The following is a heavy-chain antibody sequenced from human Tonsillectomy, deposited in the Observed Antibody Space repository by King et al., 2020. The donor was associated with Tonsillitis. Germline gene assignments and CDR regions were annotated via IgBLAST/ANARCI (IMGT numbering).Heavy chain of an antibody. CDR2: ISGSGGST. D-gene: IGHD3-10*01. V-gene: IGHV3-23*04. CDR1: GFTFSSYA. CDR3: AKGPPARGSLDMDDY. Sequence: VQLVESGGGLVQPGGSLRLSCAASGFTFSSYAVNWVRQAPGKGLEWVSAISGSGGSTNYADSVKGRFTISRDNSKKTLYLQMNSLRAEDTAIYYCAKGPPARGSLDMDDYWGQGTLVTVSS. J-gene: IGHJ4*02.